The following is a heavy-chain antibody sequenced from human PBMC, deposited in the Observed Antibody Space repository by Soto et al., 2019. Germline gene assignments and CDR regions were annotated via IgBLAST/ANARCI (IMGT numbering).Heavy chain of an antibody. J-gene: IGHJ6*02. Sequence: GGSLRLSCAASGFTFSSYDMHWVRQATGKGLEWVSAIGTAGDTYYPGSVKGRFTISRENAKNSLYLQMNSLRAGDTAVYYCARAKPKYYYGSGSSKLSRGYYGMDVWGQGTTVTVSS. CDR2: IGTAGDT. CDR1: GFTFSSYD. V-gene: IGHV3-13*01. CDR3: ARAKPKYYYGSGSSKLSRGYYGMDV. D-gene: IGHD3-10*01.